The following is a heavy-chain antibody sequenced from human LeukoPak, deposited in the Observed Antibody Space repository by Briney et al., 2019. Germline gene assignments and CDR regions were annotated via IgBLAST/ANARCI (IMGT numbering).Heavy chain of an antibody. V-gene: IGHV3-30*14. CDR2: ISYDGSNK. CDR3: ARALFVVIPA. CDR1: GFTFSSYA. D-gene: IGHD2-2*01. Sequence: PGRSLRLSCAASGFTFSSYAMHWVRQAPGKGLEWVAVISYDGSNKYYADSVKGRFTISRDNSKNTLYLQMNSLRAEDTAVYYCARALFVVIPAWGQGTLVTVSS. J-gene: IGHJ5*02.